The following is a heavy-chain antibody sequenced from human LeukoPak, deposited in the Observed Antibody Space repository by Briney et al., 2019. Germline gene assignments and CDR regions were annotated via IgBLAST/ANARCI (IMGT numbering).Heavy chain of an antibody. D-gene: IGHD3-22*01. CDR1: GGSISSGSYF. CDR2: THTSGST. Sequence: SQTLSLTCTVSGGSISSGSYFWSWIRQPAGKGLEWIGRTHTSGSTNYNPSLKSRVTISVDTSKNQFSLKLSSVTAADTAVYYCARGVPEYYYDSSGYSNYYYYYMDVWGKGTTVTVSS. V-gene: IGHV4-61*02. CDR3: ARGVPEYYYDSSGYSNYYYYYMDV. J-gene: IGHJ6*03.